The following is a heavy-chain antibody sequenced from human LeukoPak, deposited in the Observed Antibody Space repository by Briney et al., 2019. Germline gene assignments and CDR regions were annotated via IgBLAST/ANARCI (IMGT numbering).Heavy chain of an antibody. CDR1: GFTFSSYA. D-gene: IGHD2-21*02. V-gene: IGHV3-30-3*01. CDR2: ISYDGSNK. J-gene: IGHJ3*02. CDR3: ARPFKMTYHAFDI. Sequence: PGGSLRLSCAASGFTFSSYAMHWVRQAPGKGLEWVAVISYDGSNKYYADSVKGRFTISRDNSKNTLYLQMNSLRAEDTAVYYCARPFKMTYHAFDIWGQGTMVTVSS.